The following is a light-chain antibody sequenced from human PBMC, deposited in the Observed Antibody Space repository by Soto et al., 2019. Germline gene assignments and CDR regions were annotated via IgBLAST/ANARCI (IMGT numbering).Light chain of an antibody. Sequence: EIVLTQSPAILSFSPGERATLSCRASQSVTIKLACYQQKPGQPPRLLIYDASTRATVTPARFSGSGSGTDFTLFISILEPEDSAFYFCQRSASSPLTFGGGTKVEI. J-gene: IGKJ4*01. V-gene: IGKV3-11*01. CDR3: QRSASSPLT. CDR2: DAS. CDR1: QSVTIK.